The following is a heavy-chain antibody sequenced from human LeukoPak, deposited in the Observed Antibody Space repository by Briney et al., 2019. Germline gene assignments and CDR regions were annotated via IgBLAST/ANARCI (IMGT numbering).Heavy chain of an antibody. D-gene: IGHD2-21*02. CDR1: GFNFSRYD. CDR2: IRYDGSNK. V-gene: IGHV3-30*02. J-gene: IGHJ5*02. Sequence: PGGSLRLSCAASGFNFSRYDMHWVRQAPGKGLEWVAFIRYDGSNKYYADSEKGRFNISRDNFKNTSYLQMNSLRVEDTAVYYCAKGDTSWGQGTLVTVSS. CDR3: AKGDTS.